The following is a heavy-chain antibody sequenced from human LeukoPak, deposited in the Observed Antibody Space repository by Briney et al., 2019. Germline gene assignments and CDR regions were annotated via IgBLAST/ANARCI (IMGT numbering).Heavy chain of an antibody. V-gene: IGHV1-69*01. Sequence: ASVKVSCKASGDTFSSYAISWVRQAPGQGLEWMGGIIPIFGTANYAQKFQGRVTITADDSTSTAYMELSSLRSEDTAVYYWAPHSSGYMGDAFDIWGQGTMVTVSS. CDR3: APHSSGYMGDAFDI. CDR2: IIPIFGTA. D-gene: IGHD3-22*01. CDR1: GDTFSSYA. J-gene: IGHJ3*02.